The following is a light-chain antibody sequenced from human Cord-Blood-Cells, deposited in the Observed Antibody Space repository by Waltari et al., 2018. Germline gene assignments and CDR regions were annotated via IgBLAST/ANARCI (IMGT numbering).Light chain of an antibody. CDR3: QQSYSTPRLT. V-gene: IGKV1-39*01. CDR2: AAS. J-gene: IGKJ4*02. Sequence: DIKMTQSPSSLSASVGDRVTITCRASQSISSYLNWYQQKPGKAPKLLIYAASSFQSGVPSRFSGSGSGTDFTLTISSLQPEDFATYYCQQSYSTPRLTFGGGTKVEIK. CDR1: QSISSY.